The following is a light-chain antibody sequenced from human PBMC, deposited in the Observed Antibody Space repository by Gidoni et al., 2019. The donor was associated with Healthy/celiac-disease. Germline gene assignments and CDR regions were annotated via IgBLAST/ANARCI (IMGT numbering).Light chain of an antibody. V-gene: IGKV1-5*03. Sequence: DIQMTQSPSTLSASVGDRVTITCRASQSISSWLAWYQQQPGNATKLLIYKASSLESGVPSRFSGSGSGTEFTLTISSLQPDDFATYYCQQYNSYSRTFGQGTKVEIK. CDR1: QSISSW. J-gene: IGKJ1*01. CDR2: KAS. CDR3: QQYNSYSRT.